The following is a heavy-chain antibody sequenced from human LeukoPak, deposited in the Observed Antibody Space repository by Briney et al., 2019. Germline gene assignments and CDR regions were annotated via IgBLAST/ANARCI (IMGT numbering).Heavy chain of an antibody. J-gene: IGHJ4*02. Sequence: GGSLRLSCAASGFTFSTYAISWVRQAPGKGLEWVSGVSGSGDNTYYADSVKGRFTVSRDNSKSTLYLQINSLRAEDTAVYYCAKDPFHWGTIYFDYWGQGTLVTVSS. CDR2: VSGSGDNT. CDR3: AKDPFHWGTIYFDY. V-gene: IGHV3-23*01. D-gene: IGHD7-27*01. CDR1: GFTFSTYA.